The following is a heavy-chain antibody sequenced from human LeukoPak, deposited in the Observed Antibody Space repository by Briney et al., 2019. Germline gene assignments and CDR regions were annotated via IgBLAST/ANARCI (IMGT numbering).Heavy chain of an antibody. CDR3: ARARSGGWYGFDY. V-gene: IGHV4-59*01. Sequence: PSETLSLTCTVSGGSISTYYWSWIRQPPGKGLEWIGYIYNSGSTNYNPSLKSRVTISVDTSKNQFSLKLSSVTAADTAVYYCARARSGGWYGFDYWGQGTLVTVSS. D-gene: IGHD6-19*01. CDR2: IYNSGST. J-gene: IGHJ4*02. CDR1: GGSISTYY.